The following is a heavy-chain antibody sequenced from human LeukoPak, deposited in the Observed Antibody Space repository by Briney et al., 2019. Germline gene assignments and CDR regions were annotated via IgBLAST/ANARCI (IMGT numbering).Heavy chain of an antibody. V-gene: IGHV1-18*01. J-gene: IGHJ6*03. CDR3: ARASGDYDYYYYYMDV. CDR2: VSAYNGNT. Sequence: ASVKVSCKASGYTFTSYGISWVRQAPGQGLEWMGWVSAYNGNTNYAQKLQGRVTMTTDTSTSTTYMELRSLRSDDTAVYYCARASGDYDYYYYYMDVWGKGTTVTVPS. CDR1: GYTFTSYG. D-gene: IGHD4-17*01.